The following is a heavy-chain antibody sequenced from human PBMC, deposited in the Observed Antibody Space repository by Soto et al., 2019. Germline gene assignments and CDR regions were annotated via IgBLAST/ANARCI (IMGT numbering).Heavy chain of an antibody. V-gene: IGHV3-23*01. D-gene: IGHD3-10*01. CDR3: AKDILWFGELSPPTFDY. CDR1: GFTFSSYA. J-gene: IGHJ4*02. Sequence: GGSLRLSCAASGFTFSSYAMSWVRQAPGKGLEWVSAISGSGGSTYYADSVKGRFTISRDNSKNTLYLQMNSLRAEDTAVYYCAKDILWFGELSPPTFDYWGQGTLVTVSS. CDR2: ISGSGGST.